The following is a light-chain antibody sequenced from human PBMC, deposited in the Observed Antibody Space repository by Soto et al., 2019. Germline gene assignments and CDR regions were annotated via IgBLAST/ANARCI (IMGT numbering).Light chain of an antibody. CDR3: QHYDNWPPLS. J-gene: IGKJ4*01. CDR1: QSVSSN. V-gene: IGKV3-15*01. Sequence: EIVMAQSPATLSVSPGERATLSCRASQSVSSNLAWYQQKPGQAPRLLIYGASTRATGIPARFSGSGSGTEFALTIGSLQSEDFALYYCQHYDNWPPLSFGGGTKV. CDR2: GAS.